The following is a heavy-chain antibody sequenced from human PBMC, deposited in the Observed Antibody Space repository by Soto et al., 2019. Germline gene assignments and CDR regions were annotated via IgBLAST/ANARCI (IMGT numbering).Heavy chain of an antibody. CDR3: ARYTVVPAVIGQHDYFDI. V-gene: IGHV4-31*03. CDR2: IYYSGST. J-gene: IGHJ3*02. Sequence: PWETLSLTCTVSGGSISSGGYYWSWIRQHPGKGLEWIGYIYYSGSTYYNPSLKSRVTISVDTSKNQFSLKLSSVTAADTAVYYCARYTVVPAVIGQHDYFDIWGQGTMVTVSS. CDR1: GGSISSGGYY. D-gene: IGHD2-2*01.